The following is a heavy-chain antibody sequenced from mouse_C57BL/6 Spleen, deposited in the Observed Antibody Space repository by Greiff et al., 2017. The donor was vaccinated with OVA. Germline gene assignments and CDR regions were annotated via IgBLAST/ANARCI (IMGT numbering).Heavy chain of an antibody. CDR3: VRRGLGPWYFDV. Sequence: DVKLVESGGGLVQPKGSLKLSCAASGFSFNTYAMNWVRQAPGKGLEWVARIRSKSNNYATYYADSVKDRFTISRDDSESMLYLQMNNLKTEDTAMYYCVRRGLGPWYFDVWGTGTTVTVSS. D-gene: IGHD4-1*01. J-gene: IGHJ1*03. CDR1: GFSFNTYA. V-gene: IGHV10-1*01. CDR2: IRSKSNNYAT.